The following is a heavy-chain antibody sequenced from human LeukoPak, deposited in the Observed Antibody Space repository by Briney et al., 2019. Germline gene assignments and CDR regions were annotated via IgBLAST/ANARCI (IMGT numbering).Heavy chain of an antibody. V-gene: IGHV4-59*01. CDR2: IYYTGST. CDR1: GGSLSSYY. CDR3: ARGLNRNDYGDYGY. J-gene: IGHJ4*02. D-gene: IGHD4-17*01. Sequence: SETLSLTCTVSGGSLSSYYWTWIRQPPGKGLEWIGYIYYTGSTSYNPSLKSRVTISVQTSKNQFSLKLSSVTAADTAVYYCARGLNRNDYGDYGYWGQGTLDTVFS.